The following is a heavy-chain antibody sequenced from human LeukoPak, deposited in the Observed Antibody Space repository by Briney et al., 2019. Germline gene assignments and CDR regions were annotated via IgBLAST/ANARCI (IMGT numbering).Heavy chain of an antibody. V-gene: IGHV1-18*01. Sequence: ASVKVSCKASGYTFTSYGISWVRQAPGQGLEWMGWISAYNGNTNCAQKLQGRVTMTTDTSTSTAYMELRSLRSDDTAVYYCARICKVNHCSSTSCYTQYYFDYWGQGTLVTVSS. CDR1: GYTFTSYG. J-gene: IGHJ4*02. D-gene: IGHD2-2*02. CDR2: ISAYNGNT. CDR3: ARICKVNHCSSTSCYTQYYFDY.